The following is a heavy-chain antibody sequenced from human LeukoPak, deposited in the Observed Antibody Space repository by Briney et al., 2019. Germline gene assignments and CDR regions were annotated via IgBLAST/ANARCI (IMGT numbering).Heavy chain of an antibody. J-gene: IGHJ3*02. Sequence: SCKASGYTFSSYGMHWVRQAPGKGLEWVAVISYDGSNKYYADSVKGRFTISRDNSKDTLYLQMNSLRAEDTAVYYCAKEGSGSYSGGAFDIWGQGTMVTVSS. CDR1: GYTFSSYG. CDR3: AKEGSGSYSGGAFDI. CDR2: ISYDGSNK. D-gene: IGHD1-26*01. V-gene: IGHV3-30*18.